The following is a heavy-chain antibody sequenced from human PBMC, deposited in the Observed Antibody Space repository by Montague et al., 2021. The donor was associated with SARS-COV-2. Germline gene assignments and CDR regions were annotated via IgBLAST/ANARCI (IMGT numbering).Heavy chain of an antibody. Sequence: SETLSLTCSVYGGSLNSYYWSWLRQTPGKGLEWIGEIYYRGSTNYNPSLKSRVTISVDTSKNQFSLSLTSVTAADTAVYYCARASTYHWIDSWGQGTPVTVSS. CDR3: ARASTYHWIDS. D-gene: IGHD5/OR15-5a*01. V-gene: IGHV4-59*01. J-gene: IGHJ5*01. CDR1: GGSLNSYY. CDR2: IYYRGST.